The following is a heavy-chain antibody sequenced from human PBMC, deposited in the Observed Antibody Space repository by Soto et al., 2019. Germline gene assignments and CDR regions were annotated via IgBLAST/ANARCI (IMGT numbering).Heavy chain of an antibody. V-gene: IGHV2-5*02. CDR2: IYWDDDK. D-gene: IGHD3-22*01. CDR1: GFTHTTRGVG. Sequence: HALVNATHNLTLYCSFSGFTHTTRGVGVGWIGQPPGKALEWLTIIYWDDDKRKSTTMKSRLTITKYTSTNQVVLTMTNIDAVDTSSYYCAHRRDSSFYFDLWGQGTRVTVSS. CDR3: AHRRDSSFYFDL. J-gene: IGHJ4*02.